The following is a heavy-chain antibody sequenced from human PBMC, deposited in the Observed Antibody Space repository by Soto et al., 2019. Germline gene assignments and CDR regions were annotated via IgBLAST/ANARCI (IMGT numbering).Heavy chain of an antibody. Sequence: QPGGSLRLSCAASGFIFRNYAMSWVRQSPGKGLEWVSAISSSGDSTYYAGSVRGRFTISRDNSKNTLYLQLNNLRAGDTAVYYCAKGACSYTGSGWCVDYWGQGTLVTVSS. D-gene: IGHD6-19*01. CDR3: AKGACSYTGSGWCVDY. CDR2: ISSSGDST. J-gene: IGHJ4*02. V-gene: IGHV3-23*01. CDR1: GFIFRNYA.